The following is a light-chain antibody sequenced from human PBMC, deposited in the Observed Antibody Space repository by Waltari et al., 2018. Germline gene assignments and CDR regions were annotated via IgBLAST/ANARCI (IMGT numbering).Light chain of an antibody. CDR1: QNISHW. CDR3: HDDYPPT. J-gene: IGKJ4*01. V-gene: IGKV1-5*03. CDR2: KAS. Sequence: DIQMTQSPSTLSASVGDRVTITCRASQNISHWLAWYQQKPGKAPKLLISKASSLEKEVPSRFSGSGSGTEFTLTITNLQPDDFATFYCHDDYPPTFGGGTKVEIK.